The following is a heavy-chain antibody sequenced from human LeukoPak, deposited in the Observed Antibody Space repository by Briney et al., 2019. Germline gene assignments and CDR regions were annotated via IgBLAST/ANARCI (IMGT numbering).Heavy chain of an antibody. CDR2: IYTSGST. Sequence: SETLSLTCTVSGGSISSGSYHWSWIRQPAGKGLEWIGRIYTSGSTNYNPSLKSRVTISGDASKNQFSLKLSSVTAADTAVYYCTRGSIFADYWGQGTLVTVSS. D-gene: IGHD3-3*01. V-gene: IGHV4-61*02. CDR3: TRGSIFADY. CDR1: GGSISSGSYH. J-gene: IGHJ4*02.